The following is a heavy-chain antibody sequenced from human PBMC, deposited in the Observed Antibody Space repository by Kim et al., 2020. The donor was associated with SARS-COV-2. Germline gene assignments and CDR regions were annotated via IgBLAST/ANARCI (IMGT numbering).Heavy chain of an antibody. J-gene: IGHJ4*02. Sequence: GGSLRLSCAASGFSVRSFYMSWVRQAPGEGLEWLSVIYVDGNTHYADSVRGRFTISRDNSENIVYLQLNTLRVEDTAVYYCAREQVDGYWSWGQGTMVTVSS. V-gene: IGHV3-66*01. CDR3: AREQVDGYWS. CDR1: GFSVRSFY. D-gene: IGHD5-18*01. CDR2: IYVDGNT.